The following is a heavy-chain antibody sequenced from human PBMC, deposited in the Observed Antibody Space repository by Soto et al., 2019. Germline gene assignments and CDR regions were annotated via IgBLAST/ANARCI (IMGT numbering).Heavy chain of an antibody. CDR3: ARPHAYSSSPDY. CDR2: IYYSGST. CDR1: GGSISSSSYY. Sequence: QLQLQESGPGLVKPSETLSLTCTVSGGSISSSSYYWGWIRQPPGKGLEWIGSIYYSGSTYYNPSLKRRVTISVDTSKNQFSLKLSSVTAADTAVYYCARPHAYSSSPDYWGQGTLVTVSS. J-gene: IGHJ4*02. V-gene: IGHV4-39*01. D-gene: IGHD6-13*01.